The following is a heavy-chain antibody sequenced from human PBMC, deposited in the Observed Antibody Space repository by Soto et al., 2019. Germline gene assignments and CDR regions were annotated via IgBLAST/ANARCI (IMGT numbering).Heavy chain of an antibody. CDR1: GYTFISYG. Sequence: GASVKVSCKASGYTFISYGITWVRQASGQGLEWMGWISPYNDYTIYAQKLQGRVTMTTDTSTRTVNLDLRSLKSDDTAVYYCARGGYYDNTWGKLSHYGLDVWGQGTSLTVSS. J-gene: IGHJ6*02. V-gene: IGHV1-18*01. CDR3: ARGGYYDNTWGKLSHYGLDV. CDR2: ISPYNDYT. D-gene: IGHD3-16*01.